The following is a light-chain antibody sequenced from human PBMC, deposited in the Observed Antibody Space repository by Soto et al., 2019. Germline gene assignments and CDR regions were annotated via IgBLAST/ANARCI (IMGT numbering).Light chain of an antibody. CDR2: LGS. Sequence: DIVMTQSPLSLPVTPGEPASISCRSSQSLLHSNGYNYLDWYLQKPGQSPQLLIYLGSNRASGVPDRFSGRGSGTDFTLKISRVEAEDVGVYYCMQALQTPQYTFGQGPKLEIK. CDR1: QSLLHSNGYNY. V-gene: IGKV2-28*01. J-gene: IGKJ2*01. CDR3: MQALQTPQYT.